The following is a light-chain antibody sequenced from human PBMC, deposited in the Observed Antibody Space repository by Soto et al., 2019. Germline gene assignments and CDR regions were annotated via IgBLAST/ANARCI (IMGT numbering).Light chain of an antibody. CDR1: SSDVGGYNY. J-gene: IGLJ3*02. CDR3: SSYTSSNTWV. Sequence: QSVLTQPASVSGSPGQSITISCTGTSSDVGGYNYVSWYQQHPGKVPRLMIYEVSNRPSGLSNRFSGSKSGNTASLTISGLQAEAEDDYYCSSYTSSNTWVFGGGTKVTVL. V-gene: IGLV2-14*01. CDR2: EVS.